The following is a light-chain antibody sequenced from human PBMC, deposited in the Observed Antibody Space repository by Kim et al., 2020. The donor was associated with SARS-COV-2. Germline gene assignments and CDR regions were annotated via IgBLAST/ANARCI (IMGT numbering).Light chain of an antibody. V-gene: IGLV3-19*01. CDR1: SLRAYY. CDR2: GKN. Sequence: ALGQTARITCRGDSLRAYYTTWFQQKPGQAPIVVFYGKNSRPAGIPDGFSGSSSGKTASLTSTATKAGDEADYYCNSRDNNDNVLFGGGTQLTVL. J-gene: IGLJ2*01. CDR3: NSRDNNDNVL.